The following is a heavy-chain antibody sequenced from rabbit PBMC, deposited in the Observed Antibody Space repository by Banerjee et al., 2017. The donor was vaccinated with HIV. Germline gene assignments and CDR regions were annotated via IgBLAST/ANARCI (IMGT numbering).Heavy chain of an antibody. J-gene: IGHJ4*01. Sequence: QSVEESGGDLVKPGGTLTLTCTVSGFSLSSYAMCWVRQAPGKGLEWIGCIYTGSGGTWDASWVNGRFTISRSTSLNTVDLKMTSLTAADTATYFCASSGVAGYDYTTTGYFKLWGPGTLVTVS. V-gene: IGHV1S43*01. CDR2: IYTGSGGT. D-gene: IGHD6-1*01. CDR1: GFSLSSYA. CDR3: ASSGVAGYDYTTTGYFKL.